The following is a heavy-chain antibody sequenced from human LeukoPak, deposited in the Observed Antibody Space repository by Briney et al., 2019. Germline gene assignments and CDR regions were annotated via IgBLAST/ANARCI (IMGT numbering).Heavy chain of an antibody. CDR1: GSPFSIND. Sequence: PGGSLRLSCTASGSPFSINDMSWVRQAPGKGLEWVSAIGGSGGTTYADSVVGRFTISKDNSKSTMYLQMNSLQADDTAIYYCAKVKTHWYFDRWGQGTLVTVSS. CDR2: IGGSGGTT. V-gene: IGHV3-23*01. D-gene: IGHD1-1*01. J-gene: IGHJ4*02. CDR3: AKVKTHWYFDR.